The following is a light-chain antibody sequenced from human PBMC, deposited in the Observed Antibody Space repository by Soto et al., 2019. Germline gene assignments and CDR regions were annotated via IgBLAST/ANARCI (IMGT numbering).Light chain of an antibody. V-gene: IGLV2-14*01. CDR1: SSDVGAYNY. Sequence: QSVLAQPASVSGSPGQSITISCTGTSSDVGAYNYVYWYQQHPGKAPKVVIYEVSNRPSGVSNRFSGSKSGNTAPLTISGLQAEDEADYHCTSFTTISTFVFGTGTKVTVL. J-gene: IGLJ1*01. CDR2: EVS. CDR3: TSFTTISTFV.